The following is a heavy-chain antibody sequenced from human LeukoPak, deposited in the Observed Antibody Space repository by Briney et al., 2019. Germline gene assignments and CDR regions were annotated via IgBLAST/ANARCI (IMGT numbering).Heavy chain of an antibody. CDR3: ARGLEVTDY. CDR2: IYYSGSN. Sequence: SETLSLTCTVSGGSISSYYWSWIRQPPGKGLEWIGYIYYSGSNNYNPSLESRVTISVDTSKNQFSLKLSSVTAADTAVYYCARGLEVTDYWGQGTLVTVSS. V-gene: IGHV4-59*01. CDR1: GGSISSYY. J-gene: IGHJ4*02. D-gene: IGHD4-23*01.